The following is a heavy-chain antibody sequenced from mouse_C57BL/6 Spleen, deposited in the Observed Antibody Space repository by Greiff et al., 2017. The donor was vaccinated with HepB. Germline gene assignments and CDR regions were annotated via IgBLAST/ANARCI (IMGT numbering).Heavy chain of an antibody. Sequence: VQLQQSGAELMKPGASVKLSCKATGYTFTGYWIEWVKQRPGHGLEWIGEILPGSGSTNYNEKFKGKATFTADTSSNTAYMQLSSLTTEDSAIYYCARTPIYYYGSSYYAMDYWGQGTSVTVSS. V-gene: IGHV1-9*01. CDR2: ILPGSGST. CDR3: ARTPIYYYGSSYYAMDY. J-gene: IGHJ4*01. CDR1: GYTFTGYW. D-gene: IGHD1-1*01.